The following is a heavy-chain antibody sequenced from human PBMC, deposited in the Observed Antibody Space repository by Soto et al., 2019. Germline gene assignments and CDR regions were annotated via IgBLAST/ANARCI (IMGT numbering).Heavy chain of an antibody. CDR1: GFSLSTSGVG. D-gene: IGHD5-18*01. J-gene: IGHJ4*02. CDR2: IYWDDDK. V-gene: IGHV2-5*02. Sequence: SCPTLVNPTQTLTLTCTFSGFSLSTSGVGVGWIRQPPGKALEWLGIIYWDDDKRYSPSLKSRVTITKDTFKNQLVLTMTNMDPVDTATYYCAHLPWKQLWPRAPVIYWGQGTSVTVSS. CDR3: AHLPWKQLWPRAPVIY.